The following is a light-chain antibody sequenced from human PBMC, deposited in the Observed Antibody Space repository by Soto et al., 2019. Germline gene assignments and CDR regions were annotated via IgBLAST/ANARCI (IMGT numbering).Light chain of an antibody. V-gene: IGKV4-1*01. J-gene: IGKJ1*01. Sequence: DIVMTQSPDSLAVSLGERATINCKSSQSVLYRPKNKNYLAWYQQKPGQPPRLLIYWASTRESGVPDRFSGSGSGTDFTLTISGLQAEDVAVYYCQQYCTTPRTFGQGTKVEIK. CDR1: QSVLYRPKNKNY. CDR2: WAS. CDR3: QQYCTTPRT.